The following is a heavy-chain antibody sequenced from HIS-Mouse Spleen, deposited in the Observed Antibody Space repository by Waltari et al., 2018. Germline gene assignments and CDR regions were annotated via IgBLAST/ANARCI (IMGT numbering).Heavy chain of an antibody. V-gene: IGHV1-58*01. D-gene: IGHD2-15*01. CDR3: AGGKYAREVAATPTGYYYYGMDV. J-gene: IGHJ6*02. Sequence: QMQLVQSGPEVKKPGTSVKVSCKASGFTFTSSAVQWVRQARGQRLEWIGWIVVGSGNTNYAQKFQERVTITRDMSTSTTYMELSSLRSEDTAVYYCAGGKYAREVAATPTGYYYYGMDVWGQGTTVTVSS. CDR2: IVVGSGNT. CDR1: GFTFTSSA.